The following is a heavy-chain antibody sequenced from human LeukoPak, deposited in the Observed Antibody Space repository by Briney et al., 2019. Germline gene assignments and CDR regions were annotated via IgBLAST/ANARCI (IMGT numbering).Heavy chain of an antibody. CDR1: GGSFSDYY. V-gene: IGHV4-34*01. J-gene: IGHJ6*03. D-gene: IGHD4-17*01. Sequence: SETLSLTCAVYGGSFSDYYWIWIRQSPGKGLEWIGQINHSGSANYNPSLKSRITISVDSSRNQFSLELTSVPAADTAVYYCARQGASYGDYVWGYYYMDVWGRGTTVIVSS. CDR3: ARQGASYGDYVWGYYYMDV. CDR2: INHSGSA.